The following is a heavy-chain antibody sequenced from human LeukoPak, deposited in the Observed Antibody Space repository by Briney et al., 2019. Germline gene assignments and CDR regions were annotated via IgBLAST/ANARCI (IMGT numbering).Heavy chain of an antibody. V-gene: IGHV1-24*01. D-gene: IGHD3-22*01. CDR1: GYTLTELS. CDR3: GAGDGIVVAAKTFIDY. Sequence: GASVKVSCKVSGYTLTELSMHWVRQAPGKGLEWMGGFNPEDGETIYAQKFQGRVTMTEDTSTDTAYMELSSLRSEDTAVYYCGAGDGIVVAAKTFIDYWGQGTLVTVSS. CDR2: FNPEDGET. J-gene: IGHJ4*02.